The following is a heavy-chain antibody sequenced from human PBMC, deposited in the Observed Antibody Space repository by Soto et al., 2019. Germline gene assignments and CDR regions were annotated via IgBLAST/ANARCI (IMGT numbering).Heavy chain of an antibody. Sequence: SVKGSCQASGGTFSSYAISWVRQPPGQGLEWMGGIIPIFGTANYAQKFQGRVTITADESTSTAYMELSSLRSEDTAVYYCARDSKLYYYDSSGYYSDRHTSYYYGMDVWGQGTTVTVSS. J-gene: IGHJ6*02. V-gene: IGHV1-69*13. D-gene: IGHD3-22*01. CDR3: ARDSKLYYYDSSGYYSDRHTSYYYGMDV. CDR1: GGTFSSYA. CDR2: IIPIFGTA.